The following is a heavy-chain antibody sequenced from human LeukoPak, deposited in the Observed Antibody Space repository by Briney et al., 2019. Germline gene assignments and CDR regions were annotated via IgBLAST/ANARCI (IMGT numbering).Heavy chain of an antibody. CDR1: GYTFTSYD. CDR2: INPSGDST. V-gene: IGHV1-46*01. CDR3: ASVLYCGADCYSGRYFFDY. J-gene: IGHJ4*02. D-gene: IGHD2-21*02. Sequence: ASVKVSCKASGYTFTSYDMHWVRQAPGQGLEWMRIINPSGDSTSYAQKFQGRVTMTRGTSTSTVYMELSSLRSEDTAVYYCASVLYCGADCYSGRYFFDYWGQGTLVTVSS.